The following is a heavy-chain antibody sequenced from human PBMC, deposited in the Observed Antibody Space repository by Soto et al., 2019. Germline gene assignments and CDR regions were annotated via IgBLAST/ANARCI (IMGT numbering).Heavy chain of an antibody. CDR2: ISASGGST. V-gene: IGHV3-23*01. CDR1: GFTFSSYG. CDR3: AKVYSSGWYLFDY. J-gene: IGHJ4*02. D-gene: IGHD6-19*01. Sequence: GGSLRLSCAASGFTFSSYGMSWVRQAPGKGLEWVSAISASGGSTYCADSVKGRFTISRDNSKNTLYLQMNSLRAEDTAVYYCAKVYSSGWYLFDYWGQGTLVTVSS.